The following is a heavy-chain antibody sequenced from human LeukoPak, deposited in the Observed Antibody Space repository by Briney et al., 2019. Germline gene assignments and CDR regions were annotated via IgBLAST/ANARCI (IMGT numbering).Heavy chain of an antibody. Sequence: ASVKVSCKASGYTFSSYYMHWVRQAPGQGLEWMGLISPSGSSTSHAQKFQGRVTMTRDTSTATVSIEVSSLRSDDTAVYYCARGDSRSARNAFDIWGQGTRVTVSS. CDR1: GYTFSSYY. CDR3: ARGDSRSARNAFDI. J-gene: IGHJ3*02. V-gene: IGHV1-46*01. CDR2: ISPSGSST. D-gene: IGHD6-13*01.